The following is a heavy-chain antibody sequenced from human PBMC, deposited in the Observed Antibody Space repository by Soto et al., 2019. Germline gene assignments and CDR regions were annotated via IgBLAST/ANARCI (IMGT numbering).Heavy chain of an antibody. Sequence: GGSLRLSCAASGFTFSSYAMSWVRQAPGKGLEWVSAISGSGGSTYYADSVKGRFTISRDNSKNTLYLQMNSLRAEDTAVYYCAKPGKYCSSTSCYFDPWGQGTLVTVSS. CDR3: AKPGKYCSSTSCYFDP. V-gene: IGHV3-23*01. D-gene: IGHD2-2*01. CDR2: ISGSGGST. CDR1: GFTFSSYA. J-gene: IGHJ5*02.